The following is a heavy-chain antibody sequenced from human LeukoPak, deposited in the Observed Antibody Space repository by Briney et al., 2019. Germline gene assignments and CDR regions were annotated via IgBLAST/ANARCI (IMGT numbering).Heavy chain of an antibody. Sequence: PGGSLRLSCAASGFTFSTYSMHWVRQAPGKGLEWVAVISYDGSNEYYADSVKGRFTTSRNNSKNTLYLQMNSLRAEDTAVYYCARGAYYYGSPYFAYWGQGTLVTVSS. CDR3: ARGAYYYGSPYFAY. V-gene: IGHV3-30*04. J-gene: IGHJ4*02. CDR2: ISYDGSNE. CDR1: GFTFSTYS. D-gene: IGHD3-10*01.